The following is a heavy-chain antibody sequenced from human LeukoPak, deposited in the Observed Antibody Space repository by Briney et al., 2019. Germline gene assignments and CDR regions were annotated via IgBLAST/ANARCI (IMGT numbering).Heavy chain of an antibody. CDR2: ISSSGSTI. J-gene: IGHJ4*02. D-gene: IGHD2-15*01. Sequence: PGGSLRLSCAASGFTFSSYEMNWIRQAPGKGLEWVSYISSSGSTIYYADSVKGRFTISRDNAKNSLYLQMNSLRAEDTAVYYCARGLYCSGGSCYPEDGDYWGQGTLVTVSS. CDR3: ARGLYCSGGSCYPEDGDY. V-gene: IGHV3-48*03. CDR1: GFTFSSYE.